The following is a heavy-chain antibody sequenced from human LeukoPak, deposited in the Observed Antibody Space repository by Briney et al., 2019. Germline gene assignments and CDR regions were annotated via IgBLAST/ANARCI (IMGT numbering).Heavy chain of an antibody. CDR1: GGTFSSYA. CDR3: ARDREGFDY. Sequence: GASVKVSCKASGGTFSSYAISWVRQAPGQGLEWMGMIYPRDGSTSYAQKFQGRVTVTRDTSTSTVHMELSGLRSEDTAVYYCARDREGFDYWGQGTLVTVSS. CDR2: IYPRDGST. V-gene: IGHV1-46*01. J-gene: IGHJ4*02.